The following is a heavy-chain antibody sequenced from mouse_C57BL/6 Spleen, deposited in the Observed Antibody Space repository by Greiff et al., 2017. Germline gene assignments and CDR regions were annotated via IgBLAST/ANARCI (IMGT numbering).Heavy chain of an antibody. V-gene: IGHV1-52*01. J-gene: IGHJ2*01. D-gene: IGHD2-1*01. CDR2: IDPSDSET. Sequence: VQLQQPGAELVRPGSSVKLSCKASGYTFTSYWMHWVKQRPIQGLEWIGNIDPSDSETHYNQKFKDKATLTVDKSSSTAYMQLSSLTSEDSAVYYCARSGGGNYYFDYWGQGTTLTVSS. CDR1: GYTFTSYW. CDR3: ARSGGGNYYFDY.